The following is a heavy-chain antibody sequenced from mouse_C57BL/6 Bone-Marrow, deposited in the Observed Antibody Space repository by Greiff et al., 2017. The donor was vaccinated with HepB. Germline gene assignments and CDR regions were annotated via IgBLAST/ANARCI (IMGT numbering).Heavy chain of an antibody. CDR3: ARSGDYSRFAY. J-gene: IGHJ3*01. Sequence: QVQLQQSGAELARPGASVKLSCKASGYTFTSYGISWVKQRTGQGLEWIGEIYPRSRNTYYNEKFKGKATLTADKSSSTAYMELRSLTSEDSAVYFCARSGDYSRFAYWGQGTLVTVSA. CDR2: IYPRSRNT. D-gene: IGHD2-12*01. V-gene: IGHV1-81*01. CDR1: GYTFTSYG.